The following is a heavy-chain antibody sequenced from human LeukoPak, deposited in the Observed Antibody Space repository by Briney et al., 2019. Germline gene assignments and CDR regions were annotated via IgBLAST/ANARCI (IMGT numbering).Heavy chain of an antibody. CDR2: VQTSGST. J-gene: IGHJ4*02. D-gene: IGHD1-26*01. Sequence: SETLSLTCTVSGVSISTYHWSWIRQPPGKGLEWIGCVQTSGSTDYNSSLKSRVTISVDTSKNQFSLKVTSVTAADSAIYYCASSGSWGPSDYWGQGLMVTVSS. CDR3: ASSGSWGPSDY. CDR1: GVSISTYH. V-gene: IGHV4-4*09.